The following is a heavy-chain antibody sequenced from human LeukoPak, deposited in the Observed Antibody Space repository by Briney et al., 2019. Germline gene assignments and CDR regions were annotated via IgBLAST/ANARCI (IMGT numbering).Heavy chain of an antibody. J-gene: IGHJ4*02. Sequence: SETLSLTYAVYGGSFGGYYWSWIRQPPGKGLEWIGEINHSGSTNYNPSLKSRVTISVDTSKNQFSLKLSSVTAADTAVYYCASLRRIAAAGPSGGDYWGQGTLVTVSS. CDR3: ASLRRIAAAGPSGGDY. V-gene: IGHV4-34*01. CDR1: GGSFGGYY. CDR2: INHSGST. D-gene: IGHD6-13*01.